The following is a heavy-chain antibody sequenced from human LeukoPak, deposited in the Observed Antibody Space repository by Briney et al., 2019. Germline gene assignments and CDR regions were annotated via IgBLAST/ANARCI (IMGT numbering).Heavy chain of an antibody. V-gene: IGHV3-48*03. CDR2: ISSSGSTI. CDR3: ARDCGGGSCYGPYDAFDI. J-gene: IGHJ3*02. CDR1: GXTFSSYE. Sequence: PGGSLRLSCAASGXTFSSYEMNRVRQAPGKGQEWVSYISSSGSTIYYADSVKGRFTISRDNAKNSLYLQMNSLGAEDTAVYYCARDCGGGSCYGPYDAFDIWVQGTMVTVSS. D-gene: IGHD2-15*01.